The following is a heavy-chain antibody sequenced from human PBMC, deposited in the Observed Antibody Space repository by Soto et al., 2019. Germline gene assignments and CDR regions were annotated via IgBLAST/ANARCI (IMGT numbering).Heavy chain of an antibody. J-gene: IGHJ6*02. CDR2: MNPINGAT. CDR1: GYDFTAYD. D-gene: IGHD2-15*01. Sequence: AASVKVSCKASGYDFTAYDINWVRQASGQGLEWMGWMNPINGATGTARRFQGRVSLSRHTATGTAYLELTSLRSDDTAVYYCGRGPSPRAPGGGSPYYYAMDFWGQGTTGTVSS. V-gene: IGHV1-8*02. CDR3: GRGPSPRAPGGGSPYYYAMDF.